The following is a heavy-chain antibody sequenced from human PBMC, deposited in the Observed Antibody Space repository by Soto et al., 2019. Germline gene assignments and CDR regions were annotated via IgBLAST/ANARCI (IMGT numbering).Heavy chain of an antibody. CDR3: ARSSKHYGDFG. CDR2: IYSGGGT. Sequence: EVQLVESGGGLVQPGGSLRLSCAASGFIVSSNYMAWVRQAPGKGLEWVSVIYSGGGTNYADSVKGRFTISRDNSKNTLYLQMNSLRAEDTAVYYCARSSKHYGDFGWGQGTLVTVSS. V-gene: IGHV3-66*01. CDR1: GFIVSSNY. J-gene: IGHJ4*02. D-gene: IGHD4-17*01.